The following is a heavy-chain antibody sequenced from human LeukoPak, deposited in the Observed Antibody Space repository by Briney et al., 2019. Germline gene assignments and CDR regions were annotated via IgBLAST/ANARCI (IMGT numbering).Heavy chain of an antibody. J-gene: IGHJ6*03. Sequence: PGGSLRLSCAASGFTFSSSRMNWVRQAPGKGLEWVSYISSSGDAKYYAESVKGRFTISRDNAKNSLYLQMNSLRAEDTAVYYCAKDEYHLPYNYYYYYMDVWGRGTTVTVSS. CDR3: AKDEYHLPYNYYYYYMDV. V-gene: IGHV3-48*01. CDR1: GFTFSSSR. CDR2: ISSSGDAK. D-gene: IGHD2-2*01.